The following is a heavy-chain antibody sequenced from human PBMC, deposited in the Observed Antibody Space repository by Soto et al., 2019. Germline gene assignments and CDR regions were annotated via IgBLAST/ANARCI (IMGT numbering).Heavy chain of an antibody. Sequence: ASVKVSCKASGYTFTGYYMHWVRQAPGQGLEWMGWINPNSGGTNYAQKFQGRVTMTRDTPISTAYMELSRLRSDDTAVYYCAREGRDFYDSSGYYYGNDYWGQGTLVTVSS. D-gene: IGHD3-22*01. J-gene: IGHJ4*02. CDR3: AREGRDFYDSSGYYYGNDY. CDR2: INPNSGGT. CDR1: GYTFTGYY. V-gene: IGHV1-2*02.